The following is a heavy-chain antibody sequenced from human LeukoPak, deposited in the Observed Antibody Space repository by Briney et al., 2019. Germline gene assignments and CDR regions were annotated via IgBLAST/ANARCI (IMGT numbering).Heavy chain of an antibody. CDR2: IYSGGST. CDR1: GFIVSSNY. Sequence: QSGGSLILSCAASGFIVSSNYMSWVRQAPGKGLEWVSLIYSGGSTHYADSVKGRFTISRDNSKNTLYLQMNSLRAEDTAVYYCARDNYYGSGSYFDYWGQGTLVTVSS. CDR3: ARDNYYGSGSYFDY. V-gene: IGHV3-53*01. J-gene: IGHJ4*02. D-gene: IGHD3-10*01.